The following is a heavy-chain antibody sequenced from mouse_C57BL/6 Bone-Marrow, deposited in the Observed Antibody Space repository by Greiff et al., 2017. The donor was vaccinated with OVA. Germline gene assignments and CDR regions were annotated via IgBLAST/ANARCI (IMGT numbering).Heavy chain of an antibody. CDR3: ARTTRLIRFFWYCDV. Sequence: EVQLVESGGGLVKPGGSLKLSCAASGFTFSDYGMHWVRQAPETGLEWVAYISSGSSTIYYADKVKGRFTISRDNAKNTLFLQMTSLRSEDTAMYYCARTTRLIRFFWYCDVWGTGTTVTVSS. V-gene: IGHV5-17*01. D-gene: IGHD3-2*02. CDR2: ISSGSSTI. CDR1: GFTFSDYG. J-gene: IGHJ1*03.